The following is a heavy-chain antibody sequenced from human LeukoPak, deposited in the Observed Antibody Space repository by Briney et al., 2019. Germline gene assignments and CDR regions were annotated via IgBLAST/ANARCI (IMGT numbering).Heavy chain of an antibody. D-gene: IGHD6-13*01. CDR3: ARAWYHAYYYYGMDV. CDR1: GGSFSGYY. CDR2: INHSGST. Sequence: SETLSLTCAVYGGSFSGYYWSWIRQPPGKGLEWIGEINHSGSTNYNPSLKSRVTISVDTSKNQFSLKLSSVTAADTAVYYCARAWYHAYYYYGMDVWGQGTTVTVSS. V-gene: IGHV4-34*01. J-gene: IGHJ6*02.